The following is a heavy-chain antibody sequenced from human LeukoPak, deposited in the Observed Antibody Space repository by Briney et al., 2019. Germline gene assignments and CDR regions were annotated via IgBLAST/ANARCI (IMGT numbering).Heavy chain of an antibody. D-gene: IGHD5-12*01. CDR2: ISYDGSNK. CDR1: GFTFSSYG. Sequence: GGSLRLSCAASGFTFSSYGMHWVRQAPGKGLEWVAVISYDGSNKYYADSVKGRFTISRDNSKNTLYLQMNSLRAEDTAVYYCAEEIVATNYYYYYGMDVWGQGTTVTVSS. J-gene: IGHJ6*02. V-gene: IGHV3-30*18. CDR3: AEEIVATNYYYYYGMDV.